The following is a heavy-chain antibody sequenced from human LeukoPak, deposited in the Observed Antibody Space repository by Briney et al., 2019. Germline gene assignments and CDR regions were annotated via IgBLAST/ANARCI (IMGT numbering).Heavy chain of an antibody. CDR3: ARDANRITMVRGVIWGDNWFDP. D-gene: IGHD3-10*01. Sequence: ASVRVSCKASGYTFTGYYMHWVRQAPGQGLEWMGRINPNSGGTNYAQKFQGRVTMTRDTSISTAYMELSRPRSDDTAVYYCARDANRITMVRGVIWGDNWFDPWGQGTLVTVSS. CDR2: INPNSGGT. CDR1: GYTFTGYY. J-gene: IGHJ5*02. V-gene: IGHV1-2*06.